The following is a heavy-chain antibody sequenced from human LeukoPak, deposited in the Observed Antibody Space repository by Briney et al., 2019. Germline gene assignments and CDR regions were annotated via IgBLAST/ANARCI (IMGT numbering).Heavy chain of an antibody. CDR2: ISGSGGST. Sequence: GGSLRLSCAASGFTFDDYAMPWVRQAPGKGLEWVSAISGSGGSTYYADSVKGRFTISRDNSKNTLYLQMNSLRAEDTAVYYCAKGRRGHFDYWGQGTLVTVSS. J-gene: IGHJ4*02. CDR3: AKGRRGHFDY. CDR1: GFTFDDYA. V-gene: IGHV3-23*01.